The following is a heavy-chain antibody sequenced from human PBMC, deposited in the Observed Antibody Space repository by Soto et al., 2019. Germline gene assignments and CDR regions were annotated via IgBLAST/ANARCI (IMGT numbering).Heavy chain of an antibody. J-gene: IGHJ5*02. CDR2: ISSSSSSTI. CDR3: ARGRSSWYYFWFDP. CDR1: GFTFSSYS. Sequence: PGGSLRLSCAASGFTFSSYSMNWVRQAPGKGLEWVSYISSSSSSTIYYADSVKGRFTISRDNAKNSLYLQMNSLRAEDTAVYYCARGRSSWYYFWFDPWGQGTLVTVSS. V-gene: IGHV3-48*01. D-gene: IGHD6-13*01.